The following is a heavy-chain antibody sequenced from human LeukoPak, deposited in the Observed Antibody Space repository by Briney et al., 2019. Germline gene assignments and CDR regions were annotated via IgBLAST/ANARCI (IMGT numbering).Heavy chain of an antibody. CDR3: ARASSSWYEVDY. J-gene: IGHJ4*02. Sequence: SETLSLTCTVSGGSIISYYWSWIRQPAGKGLEWIGRIYTSGSTNYITSLKSRVTMSVDTSKNQFSLKLSSVTAADTAVYYCARASSSWYEVDYWGQGTLVTVSS. D-gene: IGHD6-13*01. CDR1: GGSIISYY. V-gene: IGHV4-4*07. CDR2: IYTSGST.